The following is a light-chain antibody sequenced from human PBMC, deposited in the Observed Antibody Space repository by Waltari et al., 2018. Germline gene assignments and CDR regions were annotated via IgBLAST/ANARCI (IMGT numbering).Light chain of an antibody. V-gene: IGLV2-14*03. J-gene: IGLJ3*02. CDR1: SSDIGGYDS. Sequence: QSALTQPASVSGSPRQSITISCTGTSSDIGGYDSVAWYQQHPGKAPKLIIHGVNERPSGVSNRFSGSNSGNTASLTISGLQSGDEAVFYCSSYTSRATRVFGGGTKVTVL. CDR2: GVN. CDR3: SSYTSRATRV.